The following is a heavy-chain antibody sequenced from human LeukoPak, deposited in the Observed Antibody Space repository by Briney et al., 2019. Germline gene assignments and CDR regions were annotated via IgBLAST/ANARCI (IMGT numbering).Heavy chain of an antibody. V-gene: IGHV3-7*01. D-gene: IGHD3-3*01. CDR2: IKQDGSER. Sequence: PGGSLRLSCAASGFAFSTYWMNWVRQAPGKGLEWVANIKQDGSERYYVDSVKGRFTISRDNAKNSLYMQMNSLSAEDTAVYYCAKPITISGATDGFDIWGQGTKVTVSS. J-gene: IGHJ3*02. CDR1: GFAFSTYW. CDR3: AKPITISGATDGFDI.